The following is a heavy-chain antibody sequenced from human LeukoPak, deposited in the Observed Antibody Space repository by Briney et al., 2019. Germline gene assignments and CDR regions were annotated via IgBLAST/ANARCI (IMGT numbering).Heavy chain of an antibody. CDR3: ASLSYYDSSGAFDI. CDR1: GFTFSSYG. CDR2: IWYDGSNK. Sequence: GGSLRLSCAASGFTFSSYGMHWVRQAPGKWLEWVAVIWYDGSNKYYADSVKGRFTISRDNSKNTLYLQMNSLRAEDTAVYYCASLSYYDSSGAFDIWGQGTMVTVSS. J-gene: IGHJ3*02. D-gene: IGHD3-22*01. V-gene: IGHV3-33*01.